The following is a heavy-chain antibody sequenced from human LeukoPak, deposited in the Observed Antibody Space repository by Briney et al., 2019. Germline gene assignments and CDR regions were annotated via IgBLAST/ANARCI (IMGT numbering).Heavy chain of an antibody. V-gene: IGHV3-64D*06. Sequence: SGGSLRLSCSASGFVFTIYAMYWVRQAPGKGPEYVSTISGSGNGFSIYYADSVKGRFTISRDDSKSILYLQMNGLRSGDTAVYYCVKDFGRIRGTPDSWGQGTLVTVSS. CDR2: ISGSGNGFSI. CDR1: GFVFTIYA. D-gene: IGHD1-26*01. CDR3: VKDFGRIRGTPDS. J-gene: IGHJ4*02.